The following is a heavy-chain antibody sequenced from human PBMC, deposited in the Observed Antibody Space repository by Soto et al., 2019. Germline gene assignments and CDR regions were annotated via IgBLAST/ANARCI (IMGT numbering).Heavy chain of an antibody. CDR1: GGTVDGGAYY. D-gene: IGHD3-22*01. V-gene: IGHV4-61*08. CDR2: IQYSGDT. CDR3: ARPDYADRTFDR. Sequence: SETLSLTCIVSGGTVDGGAYYWSWIRHPPGSALEWIGYIQYSGDTNYNSSLKSRVTISVDRSRNRFSLKLTSVTAAATAFYYCARPDYADRTFDRWGQGTKVSVSS. J-gene: IGHJ3*01.